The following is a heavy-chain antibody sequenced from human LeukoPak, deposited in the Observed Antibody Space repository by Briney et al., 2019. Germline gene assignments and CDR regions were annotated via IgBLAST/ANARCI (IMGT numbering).Heavy chain of an antibody. V-gene: IGHV3-20*04. CDR1: GFTFDDYG. CDR2: INWNGGST. CDR3: ARVSDISVAAYFDY. D-gene: IGHD6-19*01. Sequence: GGSLRLSCAASGFTFDDYGLSWVRQAPGKWLEWVSTINWNGGSTGYADSVKGRFTISRDNAKNSLYLQMNSLRAEDTALYYCARVSDISVAAYFDYWGQGTLVTVSS. J-gene: IGHJ4*02.